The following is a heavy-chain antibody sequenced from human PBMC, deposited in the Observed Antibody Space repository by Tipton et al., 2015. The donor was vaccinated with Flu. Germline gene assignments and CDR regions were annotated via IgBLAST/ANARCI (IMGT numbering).Heavy chain of an antibody. Sequence: TLSLTCTVSGGSIRSTGSYYWGWVRQSPGGGLQWIGSLFSRGPDYYNLSLKSRASISVDTSKNQFSLPLGSVTAADTAVYYCARRCGSCYNDAFDVWGQGTKVTVSS. CDR3: ARRCGSCYNDAFDV. CDR1: GGSIRSTGSYY. J-gene: IGHJ3*01. D-gene: IGHD2-15*01. V-gene: IGHV4-39*01. CDR2: LFSRGPD.